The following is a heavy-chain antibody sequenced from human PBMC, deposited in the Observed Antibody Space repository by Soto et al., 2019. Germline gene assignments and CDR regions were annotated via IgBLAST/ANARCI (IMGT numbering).Heavy chain of an antibody. CDR3: AKDSSGYYRPFDY. Sequence: PGGSLRLSCAASGFTFSSYAMSWVRQAPGKGLEWVSTISGGGGNTYYADSVKGRFTISRDISKNTLYVQMSSLRAEDTAICYCAKDSSGYYRPFDYWGQGTLVTVSS. CDR2: ISGGGGNT. J-gene: IGHJ4*02. CDR1: GFTFSSYA. V-gene: IGHV3-23*01. D-gene: IGHD3-22*01.